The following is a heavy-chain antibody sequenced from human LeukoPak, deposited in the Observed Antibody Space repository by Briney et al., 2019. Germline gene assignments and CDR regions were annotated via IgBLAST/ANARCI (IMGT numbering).Heavy chain of an antibody. CDR2: IYFSGST. V-gene: IGHV4-30-4*01. J-gene: IGHJ4*02. Sequence: SETLSLTCTVSGGSISNGDYNWSWIRQSPGKGLEWIGYIYFSGSTHYNPSLKSRVTMSIDTSKNQFSLKLSSVTAADTAVYYCARCYRNGYNYFDYWGQGTLVTVSS. D-gene: IGHD5-18*01. CDR3: ARCYRNGYNYFDY. CDR1: GGSISNGDYN.